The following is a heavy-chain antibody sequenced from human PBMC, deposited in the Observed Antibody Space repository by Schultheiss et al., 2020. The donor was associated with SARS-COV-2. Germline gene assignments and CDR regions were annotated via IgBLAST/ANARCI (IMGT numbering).Heavy chain of an antibody. D-gene: IGHD2/OR15-2a*01. V-gene: IGHV3-23*01. CDR3: AKDLYGSRWYFDF. CDR1: GFTFSSND. Sequence: GGSLRLSCAASGFTFSSNDMSWVRQAPGKGLEWVSASDTSGGSTYADSVKGRFTISRDNSKNTLYLQMNSLGAEDTAVYYCAKDLYGSRWYFDFRGQGTLVTVSS. J-gene: IGHJ4*02. CDR2: SDTSGGST.